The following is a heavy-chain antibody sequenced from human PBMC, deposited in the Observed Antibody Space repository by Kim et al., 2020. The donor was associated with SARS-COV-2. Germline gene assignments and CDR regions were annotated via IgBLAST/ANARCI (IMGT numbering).Heavy chain of an antibody. CDR1: GFTFGDYA. V-gene: IGHV3-9*01. CDR3: AKGRTGTRGWFDP. CDR2: LSWNSGII. D-gene: IGHD1-1*01. Sequence: GGSLRLSCAASGFTFGDYAMHWVRQAPGKGLEWVSGLSWNSGIIGYADSVKGRFTISRDNAKNSLYLQMNSLRAEDSALYYCAKGRTGTRGWFDPWGQGTLVTVAS. J-gene: IGHJ5*02.